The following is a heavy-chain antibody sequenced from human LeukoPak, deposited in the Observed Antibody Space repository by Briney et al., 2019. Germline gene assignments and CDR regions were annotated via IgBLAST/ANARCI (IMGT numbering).Heavy chain of an antibody. D-gene: IGHD3-22*01. V-gene: IGHV5-51*01. Sequence: GESLKISCKASGYSFTTYWIGWVRQMPGKGLEWMGIFYPGDSDTRYSPSFQGQVTISADKSISTAYLQWSSLKASDTAMYYCARRRFNYDSSGYYPFDYWGQGTPVTVSS. J-gene: IGHJ4*02. CDR1: GYSFTTYW. CDR2: FYPGDSDT. CDR3: ARRRFNYDSSGYYPFDY.